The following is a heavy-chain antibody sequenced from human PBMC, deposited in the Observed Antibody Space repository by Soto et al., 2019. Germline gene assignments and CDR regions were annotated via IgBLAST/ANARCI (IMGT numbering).Heavy chain of an antibody. CDR3: ARDLKEDFWSGYNWFDP. CDR2: INWNGGST. CDR1: GFTFDDYG. J-gene: IGHJ5*02. D-gene: IGHD3-3*01. V-gene: IGHV3-20*01. Sequence: PGGSLRLSCAASGFTFDDYGMSWVRQAPGKGLEWVSGINWNGGSTGYADSVKGRFTISRDNAKNSLYLQMNSLRAEDTALYHCARDLKEDFWSGYNWFDPWGQGTLVTVSS.